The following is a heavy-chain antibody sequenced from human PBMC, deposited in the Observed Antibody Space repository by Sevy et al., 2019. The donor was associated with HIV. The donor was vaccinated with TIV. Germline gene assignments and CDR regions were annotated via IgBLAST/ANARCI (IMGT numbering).Heavy chain of an antibody. D-gene: IGHD3-3*01. CDR1: GFTFGDYA. CDR2: IRSKAYGGTT. V-gene: IGHV3-49*04. Sequence: GGSLRLSCTASGFTFGDYAMSWVRQAPGKGLEWVGFIRSKAYGGTTEYAVSVKGRFTISRDDSKSIAYLQMNSLKTEDTAVYYCTRSGYFFDYWGQGTLVTVSS. J-gene: IGHJ4*02. CDR3: TRSGYFFDY.